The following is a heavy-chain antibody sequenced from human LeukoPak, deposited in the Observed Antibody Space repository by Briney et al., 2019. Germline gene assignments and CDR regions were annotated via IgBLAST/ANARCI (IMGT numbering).Heavy chain of an antibody. CDR1: GYAITSGGFS. D-gene: IGHD3-10*01. V-gene: IGHV4-30-2*06. CDR2: IYDRGPA. CDR3: ARSRQASGLFNS. J-gene: IGHJ5*01. Sequence: SETLSLTCTVSGYAITSGGFSWNWIRQSPGKGLEWIGCIYDRGPAYYNPSLKSRFTISVDRPKNQFFLNVTSLTAADTAVYFCARSRQASGLFNSWGQGTLVTVSS.